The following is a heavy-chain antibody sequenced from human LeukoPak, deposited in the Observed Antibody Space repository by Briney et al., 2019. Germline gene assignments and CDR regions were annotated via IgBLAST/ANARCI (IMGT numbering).Heavy chain of an antibody. D-gene: IGHD6-13*01. CDR3: ARHRIAAADFDY. V-gene: IGHV4-59*08. Sequence: SETLSLTCTVSGGSISNYYWSWIRQPPGKGLEWIGYIYYSGSTNYNPSLKSRVTISVDTSKNQFSLKLSSVTAADTAVYYCARHRIAAADFDYWGQGTLVTVSS. CDR2: IYYSGST. CDR1: GGSISNYY. J-gene: IGHJ4*02.